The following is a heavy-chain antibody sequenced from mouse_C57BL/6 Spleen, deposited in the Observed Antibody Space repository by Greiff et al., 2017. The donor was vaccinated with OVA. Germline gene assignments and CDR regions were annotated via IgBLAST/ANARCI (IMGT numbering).Heavy chain of an antibody. J-gene: IGHJ3*01. CDR2: ISYDGSN. V-gene: IGHV3-6*01. Sequence: EVKLVESGPGLVKPSQSLSLTCSVTGYSITSGYYWYWIRQFPGNKLEWMGYISYDGSNNYNPFLKNRISITRDTSKNQFFLKLNSVTTEDTATKDCARDRGSYGSTAGFAYWGQGTLVTVSA. D-gene: IGHD1-1*01. CDR3: ARDRGSYGSTAGFAY. CDR1: GYSITSGYY.